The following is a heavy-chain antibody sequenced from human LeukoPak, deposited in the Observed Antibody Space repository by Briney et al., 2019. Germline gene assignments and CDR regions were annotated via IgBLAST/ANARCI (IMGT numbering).Heavy chain of an antibody. CDR3: ARAGGSGSYYEYYFDY. J-gene: IGHJ4*02. Sequence: SETLSLTCTVSGGSISSSSYYWGWIRQPPGKGLEWIGSIYYSGSTYYNPSLKSRVTISVDTSKNQFSLKLSSVTAADTAVYYCARAGGSGSYYEYYFDYWGQGTLVTVSS. CDR1: GGSISSSSYY. D-gene: IGHD1-26*01. V-gene: IGHV4-39*07. CDR2: IYYSGST.